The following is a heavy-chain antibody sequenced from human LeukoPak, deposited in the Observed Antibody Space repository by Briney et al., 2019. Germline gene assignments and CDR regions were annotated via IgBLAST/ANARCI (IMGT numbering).Heavy chain of an antibody. CDR2: IIPIFGIA. D-gene: IGHD2-15*01. J-gene: IGHJ4*02. CDR3: ASGYCSGGSCYPFDY. CDR1: GGTFSSYA. Sequence: ASVKVSCKASGGTFSSYAISWVRQAPGQGLEWMGRIIPIFGIANYAQKFQGRVTITADKSTSTAYMELSSLRSEDTAVYYCASGYCSGGSCYPFDYWGQGTLVTVSS. V-gene: IGHV1-69*04.